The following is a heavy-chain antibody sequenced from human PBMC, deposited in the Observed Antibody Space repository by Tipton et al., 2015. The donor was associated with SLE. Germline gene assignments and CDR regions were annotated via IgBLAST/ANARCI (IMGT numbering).Heavy chain of an antibody. CDR3: ARGWEGRKYALDV. CDR1: GGSFSGYF. D-gene: IGHD1-26*01. Sequence: TLSLTCAVYGGSFSGYFWSWIRQPPGKGLEWIGEINPTGSTNSRTSLKSRVTISLNTSKKQFFLSLSSVTAADAALYYCARGWEGRKYALDVWGRGTMVTVSS. V-gene: IGHV4-34*01. CDR2: INPTGST. J-gene: IGHJ3*01.